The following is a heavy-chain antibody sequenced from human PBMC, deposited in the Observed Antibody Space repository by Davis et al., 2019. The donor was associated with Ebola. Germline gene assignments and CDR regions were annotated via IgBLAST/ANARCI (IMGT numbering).Heavy chain of an antibody. Sequence: AASVTVSCKASGYIITSYFIHWVRQAPGQGLEWMGIINPRGGSTSYAQKFQGRVTMTRDTSTSTVYMELSSLRSEDTAVYYCAREPLIVVVVAATGSYYYGMDVWGKGTTVTVSS. V-gene: IGHV1-46*01. D-gene: IGHD2-15*01. CDR3: AREPLIVVVVAATGSYYYGMDV. CDR2: INPRGGST. CDR1: GYIITSYF. J-gene: IGHJ6*04.